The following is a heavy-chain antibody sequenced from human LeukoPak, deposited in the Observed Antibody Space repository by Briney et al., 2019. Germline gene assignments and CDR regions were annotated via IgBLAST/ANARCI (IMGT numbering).Heavy chain of an antibody. D-gene: IGHD4-17*01. CDR1: ADSFSSHC. CDR3: ARDLVTVTKGFDI. V-gene: IGHV4-59*11. J-gene: IGHJ3*02. CDR2: ISYIGST. Sequence: SETLSLTCAVSADSFSSHCWTWIRQPPGKGLEWIGYISYIGSTNYNPSLKSRVTISIDTSKNQFSLKLSSVTAADTAVYYCARDLVTVTKGFDIWGQGTM.